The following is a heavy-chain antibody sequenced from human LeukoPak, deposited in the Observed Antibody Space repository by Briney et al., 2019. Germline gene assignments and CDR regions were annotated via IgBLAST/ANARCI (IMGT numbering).Heavy chain of an antibody. CDR1: GGSISSSSYY. Sequence: SETLSLTCTVSGGSISSSSYYWGWIRQPPGKGLEWIGSIYHSGSTYYNPSLKSRVTISVDTSKNQFSLKLSSVTAADTAVYYCARHEYTYYYDSSGPGDAFDIWGQGTMVTVSS. CDR2: IYHSGST. J-gene: IGHJ3*02. D-gene: IGHD3-22*01. V-gene: IGHV4-39*01. CDR3: ARHEYTYYYDSSGPGDAFDI.